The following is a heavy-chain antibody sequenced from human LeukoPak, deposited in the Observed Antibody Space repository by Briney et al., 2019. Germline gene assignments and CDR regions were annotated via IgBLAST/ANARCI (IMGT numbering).Heavy chain of an antibody. CDR3: ARLYHPTSVFYGDSGGY. V-gene: IGHV4-39*01. CDR1: GGSISSSSYY. J-gene: IGHJ4*02. D-gene: IGHD4-17*01. CDR2: IYYSGST. Sequence: SETLSLTYTVSGGSISSSSYYWGWIRQPPGKGLEWIGSIYYSGSTYYNPPLKSRVTISVDTSKNQFSLKLSSVTAADTAVYYCARLYHPTSVFYGDSGGYWGQGTLVTVSS.